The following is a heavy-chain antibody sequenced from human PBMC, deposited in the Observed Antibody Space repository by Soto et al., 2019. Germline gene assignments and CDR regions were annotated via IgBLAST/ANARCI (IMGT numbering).Heavy chain of an antibody. J-gene: IGHJ3*02. CDR2: INPTTTTT. CDR3: ARDLYSTSWYVRAFDM. D-gene: IGHD6-13*01. CDR1: GYTFSSYF. V-gene: IGHV1-46*03. Sequence: ASVKVSCKASGYTFSSYFIIWVRQAPGQGLEWMGRINPTTTTTTDAQKFQGRVTMTRDTSTSTVFLELSSLRSGDTAVYYCARDLYSTSWYVRAFDMWGQGTMVTVSS.